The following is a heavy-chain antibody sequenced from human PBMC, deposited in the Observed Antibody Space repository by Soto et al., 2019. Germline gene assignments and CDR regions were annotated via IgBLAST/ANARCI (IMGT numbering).Heavy chain of an antibody. CDR2: ISYDGSNK. CDR3: AKALGGDSSGYYFDY. CDR1: GFTFSSYA. V-gene: IGHV3-30-3*01. Sequence: GGSLRRSCAASGFTFSSYAMHWVRQAPGKGLEWVAVISYDGSNKYYADSVKGRFTISRDNSKNTLYLQMNSLRAEDTAVYYCAKALGGDSSGYYFDYWGQGTLVTVS. D-gene: IGHD3-22*01. J-gene: IGHJ4*02.